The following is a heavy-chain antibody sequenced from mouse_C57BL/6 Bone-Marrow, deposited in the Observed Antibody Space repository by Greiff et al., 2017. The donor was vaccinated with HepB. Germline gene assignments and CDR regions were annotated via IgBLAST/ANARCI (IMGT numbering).Heavy chain of an antibody. CDR3: VRPLLDGAMDY. CDR2: IRSKSNNYAT. D-gene: IGHD1-2*01. V-gene: IGHV10-1*01. CDR1: GFSFNTYA. J-gene: IGHJ4*01. Sequence: EVKLMESGGGLVQPKGSLKLSCAASGFSFNTYAMNWVRQAPGKGLEWVARIRSKSNNYATYYADSVKDRFTISRDDSESMLYLQMNNLKTEDTAMYYCVRPLLDGAMDYWGQGTSVTVSS.